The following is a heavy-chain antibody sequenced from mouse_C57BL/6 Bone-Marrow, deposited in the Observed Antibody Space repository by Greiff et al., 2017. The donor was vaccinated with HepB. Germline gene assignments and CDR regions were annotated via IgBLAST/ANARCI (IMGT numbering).Heavy chain of an antibody. V-gene: IGHV8-8*01. D-gene: IGHD1-1*01. Sequence: VKLQESGPGILQPSQTLSLTCSFSGFSLSTFGMGVGWIRQPSGKGLEWLAHIWWDDDKYYNPALKSRLTISKDTSKNQVFLKIANVDTADTATYYCARIDLPYGWYFDVWGTGTTVTVSS. CDR2: IWWDDDK. CDR1: GFSLSTFGMG. CDR3: ARIDLPYGWYFDV. J-gene: IGHJ1*03.